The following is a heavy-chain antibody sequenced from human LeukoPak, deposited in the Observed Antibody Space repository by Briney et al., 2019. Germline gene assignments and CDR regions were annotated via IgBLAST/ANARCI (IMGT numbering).Heavy chain of an antibody. D-gene: IGHD3-3*01. V-gene: IGHV3-21*01. CDR3: ARDPSSYYDFWSGYTGSEERWFDP. Sequence: PGGSLRLSCAASGFTFSSYSMNWVRQAPGKGLEWVSSISSSSSYIYYADSVKGRFTISRDNDKNSLYLQMNSLRAEDTAVYYCARDPSSYYDFWSGYTGSEERWFDPWGQGTLVTVSS. J-gene: IGHJ5*02. CDR2: ISSSSSYI. CDR1: GFTFSSYS.